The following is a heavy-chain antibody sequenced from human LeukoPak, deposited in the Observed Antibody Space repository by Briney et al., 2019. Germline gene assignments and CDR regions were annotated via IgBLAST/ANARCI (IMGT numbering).Heavy chain of an antibody. CDR2: ISSSSSYI. V-gene: IGHV3-21*04. CDR3: ARDRTGYFFDD. J-gene: IGHJ4*02. Sequence: GGSLRLSCAASGFTFSSYSMNWVRQAPGKGLEWVSSISSSSSYIYYADSVKGRFTISRDNAKNSLYLQMNSLRAEDTAVYFCARDRTGYFFDDWGQGTLVTVSS. CDR1: GFTFSSYS.